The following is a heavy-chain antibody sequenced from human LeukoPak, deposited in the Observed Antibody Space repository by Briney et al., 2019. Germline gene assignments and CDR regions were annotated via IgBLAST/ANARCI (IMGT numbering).Heavy chain of an antibody. D-gene: IGHD2-2*01. CDR1: GFTFSSYS. CDR3: ARERIGYCSRTSCYLERYYYYMDV. CDR2: IQQDGNEK. J-gene: IGHJ6*03. V-gene: IGHV3-7*01. Sequence: EGSLRLSCVASGFTFSSYSMNWVRQAPGKGLEWVANIQQDGNEKYYVDSVKGRFTISRDNAKNSLYLQMNSLRAEDTAVYYCARERIGYCSRTSCYLERYYYYMDVWGKGTTVTVSS.